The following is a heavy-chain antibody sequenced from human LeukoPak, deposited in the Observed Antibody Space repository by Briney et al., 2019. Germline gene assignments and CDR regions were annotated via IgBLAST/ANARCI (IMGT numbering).Heavy chain of an antibody. V-gene: IGHV4-39*07. D-gene: IGHD6-13*01. CDR3: AREHQGSWYYYGMDV. Sequence: SETLSLTCTVSGGSISSSSYYWGWIRQPPGKGLEWIGSIYYSGSTYYNPSLKSRVTISVDTSKNQFSLKLSSVTAADTAVYYCAREHQGSWYYYGMDVWGQGTTVTVSS. CDR2: IYYSGST. J-gene: IGHJ6*02. CDR1: GGSISSSSYY.